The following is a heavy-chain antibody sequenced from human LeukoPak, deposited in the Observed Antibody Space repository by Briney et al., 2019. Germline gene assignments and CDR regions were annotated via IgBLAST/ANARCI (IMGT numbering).Heavy chain of an antibody. CDR1: GGSISTNY. V-gene: IGHV4-4*07. CDR3: ATGSFDSSGYYVFDY. D-gene: IGHD3-22*01. Sequence: SETLSLTCSVSGGSISTNYWSWIRQPAGKGLQWIGRIYNTGNTNYSPSLESRVTMSADTSKNQFSLKLSSVTAADTAVYYCATGSFDSSGYYVFDYWGQGSLVTVSS. CDR2: IYNTGNT. J-gene: IGHJ4*02.